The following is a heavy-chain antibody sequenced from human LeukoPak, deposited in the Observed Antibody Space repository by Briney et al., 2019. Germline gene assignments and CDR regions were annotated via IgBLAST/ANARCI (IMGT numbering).Heavy chain of an antibody. CDR2: ITGSGTKA. J-gene: IGHJ4*02. V-gene: IGHV3-23*01. CDR1: GFAISDYS. CDR3: ARVHFSSSPYFDY. D-gene: IGHD6-6*01. Sequence: PGGSLRLSCAASGFAISDYSMNWVRQVPGKGLEWVSVITGSGTKAYYADSVKGRFTISRDNSKNTLYLQMNSLRAEDTAVYYCARVHFSSSPYFDYWGQGTLVTVSS.